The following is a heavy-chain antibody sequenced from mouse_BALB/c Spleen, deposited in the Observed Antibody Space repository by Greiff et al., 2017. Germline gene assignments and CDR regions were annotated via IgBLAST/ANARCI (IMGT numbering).Heavy chain of an antibody. CDR3: ARSGLLRWYFDV. V-gene: IGHV5-17*02. Sequence: DVMLVESGGGLVQPGGSRKLSCAASGFTFSSFGMHWVRQAPETGLEWVAYISSGSSTIYYADTVKGRFTISRDNPKNTLFLQMTSLRSEDTAMYYCARSGLLRWYFDVWGAGTTVTVSS. J-gene: IGHJ1*01. D-gene: IGHD2-1*01. CDR1: GFTFSSFG. CDR2: ISSGSSTI.